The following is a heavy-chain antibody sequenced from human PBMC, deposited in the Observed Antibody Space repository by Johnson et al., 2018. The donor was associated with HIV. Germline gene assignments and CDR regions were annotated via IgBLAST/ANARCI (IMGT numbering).Heavy chain of an antibody. Sequence: VQLVESGGGLVQPGGSLRLSCAASGFTVSTNYLTWVRQAPGKGLEWVSLIYGGGTTYYADSVKGRFTISRDNSKNTLYLQMNSLRAEDTAVYYCARGRASWELYDAFEIWGQGTMVIVSS. D-gene: IGHD1-26*01. V-gene: IGHV3-66*02. CDR2: IYGGGTT. CDR1: GFTVSTNY. J-gene: IGHJ3*02. CDR3: ARGRASWELYDAFEI.